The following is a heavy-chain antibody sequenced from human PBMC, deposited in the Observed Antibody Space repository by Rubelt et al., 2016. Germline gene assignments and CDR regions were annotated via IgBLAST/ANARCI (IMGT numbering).Heavy chain of an antibody. CDR3: ARGESYCSGGSCLDWFDP. V-gene: IGHV4-34*01. CDR1: GGSFSGYY. Sequence: QVQLQQWGAGLLKPSETLSLTCAVYGGSFSGYYWSWIRQPPGKGLEWIGEINHSGSTNYNPSLKSRVTISVDTSKNQFSRKWSWVTAADTAGYYGARGESYCSGGSCLDWFDPWGQGTLVTVSS. CDR2: INHSGST. J-gene: IGHJ5*02. D-gene: IGHD2-15*01.